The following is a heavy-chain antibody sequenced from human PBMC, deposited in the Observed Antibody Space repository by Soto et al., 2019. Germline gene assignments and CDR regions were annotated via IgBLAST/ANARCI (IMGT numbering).Heavy chain of an antibody. D-gene: IGHD3-3*02. CDR3: TRGAFEHAMDV. Sequence: EVQLVESGGGLAQPGGSLRLSCAASGFTITAYWMHWVRQAPGKGLVWVSRVGIDGSSTTYADSVNGRFTISRDNAKNTVYLQMNSLRDEDTAVYYCTRGAFEHAMDVWGQGTTVTVSS. V-gene: IGHV3-74*03. CDR1: GFTITAYW. CDR2: VGIDGSST. J-gene: IGHJ6*02.